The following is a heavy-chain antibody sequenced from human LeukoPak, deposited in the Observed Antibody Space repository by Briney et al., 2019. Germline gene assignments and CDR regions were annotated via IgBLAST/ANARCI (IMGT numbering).Heavy chain of an antibody. V-gene: IGHV1-69*13. Sequence: ASVKVSCKASGGTFSSYVISWVRQAPGQGLEWMRRIIPILGAPNYAQKFQGRVTITADESTGTAYMELRSLRSEDTAVYYCARGALTPGPIAVETTHFDYWGQGTPVAVSS. J-gene: IGHJ4*02. D-gene: IGHD6-19*01. CDR2: IIPILGAP. CDR1: GGTFSSYV. CDR3: ARGALTPGPIAVETTHFDY.